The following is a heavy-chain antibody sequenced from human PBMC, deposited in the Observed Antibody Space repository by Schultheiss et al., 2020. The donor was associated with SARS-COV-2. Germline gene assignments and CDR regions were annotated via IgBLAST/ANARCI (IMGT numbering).Heavy chain of an antibody. CDR1: GFTFSSYW. CDR3: AREILWDYYYGMDV. J-gene: IGHJ6*02. Sequence: GESLKISCAASGFTFSSYWMSWVRQAPGKGLEWVANIKQDGSEKYYVDSVKGRFTISRDNAKNSLYLQMNSLRAEDTAVYYCAREILWDYYYGMDVWGQGTTVTVSS. CDR2: IKQDGSEK. V-gene: IGHV3-7*03. D-gene: IGHD3-10*01.